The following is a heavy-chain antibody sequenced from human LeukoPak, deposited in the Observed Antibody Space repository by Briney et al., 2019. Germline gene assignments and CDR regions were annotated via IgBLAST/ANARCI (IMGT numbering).Heavy chain of an antibody. J-gene: IGHJ5*02. CDR1: GFTFSNSW. V-gene: IGHV3-7*04. Sequence: GSLRLSCAASGFTFSNSWMSWVRQAPGKGLEWVATIKRDGSETYYVDSVKGRFTISRDNAKNSLYLQMNGLRAEDTALYYCARDTGLVVVTATLNYFDPWGQGTLVTVSS. D-gene: IGHD2-21*02. CDR2: IKRDGSET. CDR3: ARDTGLVVVTATLNYFDP.